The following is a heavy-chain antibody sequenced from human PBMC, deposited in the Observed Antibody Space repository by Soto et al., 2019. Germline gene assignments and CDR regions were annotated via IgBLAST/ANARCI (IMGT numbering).Heavy chain of an antibody. CDR1: GYKFTTFW. CDR2: IDPTDSFT. Sequence: GDSLEISCKASGYKFTTFWLNCVGQTPGKRLEWLGMIDPTDSFTNYSPPFEGHVTISVDRSISTAYLQWNSLQASDTAIYYCARPASGGRRDAFDVWVQGTTVTV. D-gene: IGHD2-15*01. J-gene: IGHJ3*01. V-gene: IGHV5-10-1*01. CDR3: ARPASGGRRDAFDV.